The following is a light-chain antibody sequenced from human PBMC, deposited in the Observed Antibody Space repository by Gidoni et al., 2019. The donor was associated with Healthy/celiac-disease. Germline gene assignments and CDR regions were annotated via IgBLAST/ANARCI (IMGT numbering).Light chain of an antibody. CDR3: QSFDSSLRGPV. J-gene: IGLJ2*01. CDR2: GNT. Sequence: QSVLTQPPTIAGAPGQRVTISCSARRSNFGAGDDVHWYQQLPGTTPRLLIYGNTLRPSGVPDRFSASKSGTSASLAIPGLQSEDEATYYCQSFDSSLRGPVFGGGTRLTV. CDR1: RSNFGAGDD. V-gene: IGLV1-40*01.